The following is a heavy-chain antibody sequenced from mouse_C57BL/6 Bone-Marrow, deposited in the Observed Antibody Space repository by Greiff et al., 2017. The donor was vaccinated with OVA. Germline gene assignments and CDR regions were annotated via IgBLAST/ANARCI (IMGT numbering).Heavy chain of an antibody. CDR1: GYSFTGYY. D-gene: IGHD2-5*01. V-gene: IGHV1-42*01. CDR3: AREGSNYVDWYFDV. J-gene: IGHJ1*03. Sequence: EVQLQQSGPELVKPGASVKISCKASGYSFTGYYMNWVKQSPEKSLEWIGEINPSTGGTTYNQKFKAKAILTVDKSSSTAYMQLKSLTSEDSAVYYCAREGSNYVDWYFDVWGTGTTVTVSS. CDR2: INPSTGGT.